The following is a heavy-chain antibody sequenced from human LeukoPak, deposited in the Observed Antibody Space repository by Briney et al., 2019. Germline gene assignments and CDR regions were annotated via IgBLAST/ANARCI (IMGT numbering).Heavy chain of an antibody. CDR1: GFTFSSYA. Sequence: GGSLRLSCAASGFTFSSYAMHWVRQAPGKGLEWVAVISYDGSNKYYADSVKGRFTISRDNSKNTLYLQMNSLRAEDTAVYYCARDPRGSYYGPLNYGGQGTLVTVSS. J-gene: IGHJ4*02. CDR3: ARDPRGSYYGPLNY. D-gene: IGHD1-26*01. V-gene: IGHV3-30-3*01. CDR2: ISYDGSNK.